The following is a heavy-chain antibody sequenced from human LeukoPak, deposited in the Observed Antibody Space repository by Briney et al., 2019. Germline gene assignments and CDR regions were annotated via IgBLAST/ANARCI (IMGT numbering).Heavy chain of an antibody. CDR3: ARLPTMVRELDY. V-gene: IGHV4-39*01. CDR1: GGSISSSSYY. J-gene: IGHJ4*02. Sequence: SETLSLTCTVSGGSISSSSYYWGWIRQPPGKGLEWIGSIYYSGSTYYNPSLKSRVTISVDTSKNQFSLKLSSVTAADTAVYYCARLPTMVRELDYWGQETLVTVSS. CDR2: IYYSGST. D-gene: IGHD3-10*01.